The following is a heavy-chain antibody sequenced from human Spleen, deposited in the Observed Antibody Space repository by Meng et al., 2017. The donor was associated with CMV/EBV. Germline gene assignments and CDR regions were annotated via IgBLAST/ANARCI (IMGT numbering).Heavy chain of an antibody. CDR1: GGSIRSGDHY. CDR2: IYYTGSS. Sequence: SETLSLTCTVSGGSIRSGDHYWAWIRQPPGKGLEWIGSIYYTGSSYYNPSLMSRVTISVDTSKNRLSLRLSSVTAADTAVYYCASSQPRWGRGTLVTVSS. V-gene: IGHV4-39*07. CDR3: ASSQPR. J-gene: IGHJ4*02.